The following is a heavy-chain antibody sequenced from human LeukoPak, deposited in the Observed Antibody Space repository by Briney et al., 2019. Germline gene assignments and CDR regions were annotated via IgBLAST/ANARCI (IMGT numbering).Heavy chain of an antibody. CDR2: INHSGST. Sequence: SETLSLTCVVYGGSFSGYYWSWIRQPPGKGLEWIGEINHSGSTNYNPSLKSRVTISVDTSKNQLSLKLSSVTAADTAVYYCARGRRGYSYGQNWFDPWGQGTLVTVSS. CDR3: ARGRRGYSYGQNWFDP. V-gene: IGHV4-34*01. J-gene: IGHJ5*02. D-gene: IGHD5-18*01. CDR1: GGSFSGYY.